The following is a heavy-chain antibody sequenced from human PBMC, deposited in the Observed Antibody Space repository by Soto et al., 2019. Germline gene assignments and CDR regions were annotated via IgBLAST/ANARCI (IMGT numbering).Heavy chain of an antibody. CDR1: GYTFPVYY. V-gene: IGHV1-2*02. CDR3: ARDLAKGGGSAGFDY. Sequence: ASVKVSCQASGYTFPVYYMHLLLQAPVQGLEWMGWINPKSGGTMYPQKFQGRVTMTWDTSISTAYMALTRLRSDDTAVYYCARDLAKGGGSAGFDYWGQGTLVTVSS. J-gene: IGHJ4*02. D-gene: IGHD1-26*01. CDR2: INPKSGGT.